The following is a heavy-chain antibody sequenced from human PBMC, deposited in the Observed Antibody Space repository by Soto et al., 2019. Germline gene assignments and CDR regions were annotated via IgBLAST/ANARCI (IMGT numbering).Heavy chain of an antibody. J-gene: IGHJ6*02. CDR1: GGTFSSYA. D-gene: IGHD3-3*01. CDR3: ARDLAYYDFWSGYSNRPNRPTYYYYGMDV. CDR2: IIPIFGTA. V-gene: IGHV1-69*13. Sequence: ASVKVSCKASGGTFSSYAISWVRQAPGQGLEWMGGIIPIFGTANYAQKFQGRVTITADESTSTAYMELSSLRSEDTAVYYCARDLAYYDFWSGYSNRPNRPTYYYYGMDVWGQGTTVTVSS.